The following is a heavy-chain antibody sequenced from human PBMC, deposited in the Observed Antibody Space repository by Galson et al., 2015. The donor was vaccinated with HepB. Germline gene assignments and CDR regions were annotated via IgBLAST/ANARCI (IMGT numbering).Heavy chain of an antibody. Sequence: SLRLSCAGSGFTFSGSAMHWVRQTSGKGPEWIGRIGSKANNYATAYKASVKGRFTISRDDSKNTAYLQMNSLRTEDTAVYYCTRLEDLSGYSSSWGQGTLVTVSS. V-gene: IGHV3-73*01. CDR1: GFTFSGSA. J-gene: IGHJ4*02. CDR3: TRLEDLSGYSSS. D-gene: IGHD2-2*01. CDR2: IGSKANNYAT.